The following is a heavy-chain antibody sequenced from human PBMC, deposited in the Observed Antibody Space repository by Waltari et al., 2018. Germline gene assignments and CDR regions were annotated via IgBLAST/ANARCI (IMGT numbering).Heavy chain of an antibody. Sequence: QVQLQQWGAGLLKPSETLSLTCAVYGGSFSGYYWSWIRQPPGKGLEWIGEINHSGSTNYNPSLKSRVTRSVETSKNQFSLKLSSVTAADTAVYYCARAGYSSRAVYFDYWGQGTLVTVSS. CDR1: GGSFSGYY. CDR3: ARAGYSSRAVYFDY. D-gene: IGHD6-13*01. J-gene: IGHJ4*02. CDR2: INHSGST. V-gene: IGHV4-34*01.